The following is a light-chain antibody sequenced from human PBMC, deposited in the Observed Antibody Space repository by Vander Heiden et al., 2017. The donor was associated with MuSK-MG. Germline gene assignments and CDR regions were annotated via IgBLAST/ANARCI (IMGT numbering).Light chain of an antibody. CDR1: QSVFFSSKNRNY. V-gene: IGKV4-1*01. CDR3: HQDISPPPNT. CDR2: WAS. Sequence: DIVLTQSPDSLTVSLGERATIKCKSSQSVFFSSKNRNYLAWYQQKVGQPPKLLISWASTRESGVPDRFSGSGSGTDFTLTISNLQAEDVAVYYCHQDISPPPNTFGQGTKLEI. J-gene: IGKJ2*01.